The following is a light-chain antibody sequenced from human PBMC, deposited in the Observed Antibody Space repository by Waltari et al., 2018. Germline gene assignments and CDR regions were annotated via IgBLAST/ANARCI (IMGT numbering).Light chain of an antibody. V-gene: IGKV3D-15*01. Sequence: EVVMTQSPATLSVSPGERATLYCRASQSIATDLAWYQHKPGQAPRLLIYHASTRATAIPTRFRGSGSGTDFTLTISGLQSEDSAVYYCQQYNRWPPLTFGGGTKVEI. CDR3: QQYNRWPPLT. CDR2: HAS. J-gene: IGKJ4*01. CDR1: QSIATD.